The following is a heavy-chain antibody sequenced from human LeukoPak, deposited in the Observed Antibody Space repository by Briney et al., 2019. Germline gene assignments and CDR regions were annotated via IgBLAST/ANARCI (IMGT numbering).Heavy chain of an antibody. D-gene: IGHD1-20*01. J-gene: IGHJ4*02. Sequence: SETLSLTCTVSGGSISSYYWSWIRQPPGKGLEWIGYIYHSGSTYYNPSLKSRVTISVDRSKNQFSLKLSSVTAADTAVYYCARDRRKGNWNYVDYWGQGTLVTVSS. V-gene: IGHV4-59*12. CDR1: GGSISSYY. CDR2: IYHSGST. CDR3: ARDRRKGNWNYVDY.